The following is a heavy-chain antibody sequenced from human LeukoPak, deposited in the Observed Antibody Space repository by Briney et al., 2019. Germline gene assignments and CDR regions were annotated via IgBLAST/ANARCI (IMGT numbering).Heavy chain of an antibody. D-gene: IGHD3-10*01. Sequence: PGGSLRHSCAASGFTFSSYEMNWVRQAPGKGLEWVSYISSSGSTIYYADSVKGRFTISRDNAKNSLYLQMNSLRAEDTAVYYCAREVVTMVRGVTYYYYYGMDVWGQGTTVTVSS. J-gene: IGHJ6*02. CDR1: GFTFSSYE. V-gene: IGHV3-48*03. CDR3: AREVVTMVRGVTYYYYYGMDV. CDR2: ISSSGSTI.